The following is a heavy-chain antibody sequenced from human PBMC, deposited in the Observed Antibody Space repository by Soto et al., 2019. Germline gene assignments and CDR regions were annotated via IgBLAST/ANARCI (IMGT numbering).Heavy chain of an antibody. Sequence: PGQSLKISCKGSGYNFTSYWIIWVLQMPGKGLEWMGNIDPTDSFTNYSPSFQGHVTISTDKSMSTAYLQWGTLKASDTAMYYCARRGYDFWSGLDVWGQGTTVTVSS. V-gene: IGHV5-10-1*01. CDR3: ARRGYDFWSGLDV. J-gene: IGHJ6*02. CDR1: GYNFTSYW. CDR2: IDPTDSFT. D-gene: IGHD3-3*01.